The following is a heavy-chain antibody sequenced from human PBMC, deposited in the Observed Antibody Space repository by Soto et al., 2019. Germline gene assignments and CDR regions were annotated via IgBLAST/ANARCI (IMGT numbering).Heavy chain of an antibody. D-gene: IGHD1-26*01. CDR1: GFTVSSNY. CDR3: ARGGSWEYYYMDV. V-gene: IGHV3-53*04. Sequence: EVQLVESGGGLVQPGGSLRLSCAASGFTVSSNYMSWVRQAPGKGLEWVSVIYSDGSTYYADSVKGRFTISRHNSKNTLYLQMNSLRTEDTAVYYCARGGSWEYYYMDVWGKGTTVTVSS. CDR2: IYSDGST. J-gene: IGHJ6*03.